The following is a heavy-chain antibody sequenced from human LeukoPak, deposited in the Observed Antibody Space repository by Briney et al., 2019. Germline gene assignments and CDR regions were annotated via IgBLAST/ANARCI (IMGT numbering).Heavy chain of an antibody. Sequence: SETLSLTCTVSGGSISSYYWSWIRQTSGKGLEWIGYIYYSGSTNYNPSLKSRVTISVDTSKNQFSLKLSSVTAADTAVYYCAKDSSPGPPLYYMDVWGKGTTVTVSS. V-gene: IGHV4-59*12. D-gene: IGHD3-10*01. CDR1: GGSISSYY. CDR3: AKDSSPGPPLYYMDV. J-gene: IGHJ6*03. CDR2: IYYSGST.